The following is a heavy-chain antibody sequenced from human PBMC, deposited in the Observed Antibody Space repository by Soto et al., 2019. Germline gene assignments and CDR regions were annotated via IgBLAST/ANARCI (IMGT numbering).Heavy chain of an antibody. CDR3: AREGESWRFEPHDDAFDI. Sequence: PSETLSLTCAVYGGSFSGYYWSWIRQPPGKGLEWIGEINHSGSTNYNPSLKSRVTISVDTSKNSLFLQMNSLRVEDTAVYYCAREGESWRFEPHDDAFDIWGQGTMVTVSS. CDR2: INHSGST. CDR1: GGSFSGYY. V-gene: IGHV4-34*01. J-gene: IGHJ3*02.